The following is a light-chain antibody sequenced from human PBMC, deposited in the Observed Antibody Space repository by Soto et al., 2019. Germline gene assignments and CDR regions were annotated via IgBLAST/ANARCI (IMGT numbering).Light chain of an antibody. Sequence: QPVLTQPASVSGSPGQSITISCTGAGRDVGSCDLVSWYQQHPGKVPKLIIYEGNKRPSGISNRFSTSKSGNTASLTISGLQAEDEADYYCCSYVGSNTYVFGTGTKLTVL. CDR1: GRDVGSCDL. V-gene: IGLV2-23*01. CDR3: CSYVGSNTYV. CDR2: EGN. J-gene: IGLJ1*01.